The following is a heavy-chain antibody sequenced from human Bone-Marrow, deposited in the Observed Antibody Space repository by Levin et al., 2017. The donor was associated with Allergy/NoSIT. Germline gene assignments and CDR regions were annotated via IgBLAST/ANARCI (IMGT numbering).Heavy chain of an antibody. V-gene: IGHV1-18*01. CDR1: GYTFTSYG. J-gene: IGHJ4*02. Sequence: ASVKVSCKASGYTFTSYGISWVRQAPGQGLEWMGWISAYNGNTNYAQKLQGRVTMTTDTSTSTAYMELRSLRSDDTAVYYCARTLGDITIFGVGDYWGQGTLVTVSS. CDR2: ISAYNGNT. D-gene: IGHD3-3*01. CDR3: ARTLGDITIFGVGDY.